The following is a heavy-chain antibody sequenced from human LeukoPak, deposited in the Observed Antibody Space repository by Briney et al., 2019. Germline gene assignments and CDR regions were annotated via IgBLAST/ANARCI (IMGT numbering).Heavy chain of an antibody. V-gene: IGHV5-51*01. CDR2: IYPGDPDT. CDR3: ARLDSFRRLRYSPPPDY. Sequence: GESLKISCKASGYSFTSYWIGWVRQMPGKGLEWMGIIYPGDPDTRYSPSFQGQVTISADKSISSAYLQWSSLKASDTAMYYCARLDSFRRLRYSPPPDYWGQGTLVTVSS. J-gene: IGHJ4*02. D-gene: IGHD3-9*01. CDR1: GYSFTSYW.